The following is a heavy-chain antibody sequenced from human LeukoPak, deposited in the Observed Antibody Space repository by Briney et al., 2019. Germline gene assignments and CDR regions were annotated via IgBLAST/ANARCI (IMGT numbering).Heavy chain of an antibody. J-gene: IGHJ4*02. Sequence: SETLSLTCTVSGGSISSSSYYWGWIRQPPGKGLEWIGSIYYSGSTYYNPSLKSRVTISVDTSKNQFSLKLSSVTAADTAVYYCARGSLGYCSSTSCHLDDYWGQGTLVTVSS. D-gene: IGHD2-2*01. CDR1: GGSISSSSYY. CDR3: ARGSLGYCSSTSCHLDDY. V-gene: IGHV4-39*07. CDR2: IYYSGST.